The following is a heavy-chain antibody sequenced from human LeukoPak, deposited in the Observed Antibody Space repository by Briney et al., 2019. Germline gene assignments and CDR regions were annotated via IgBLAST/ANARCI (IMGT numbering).Heavy chain of an antibody. CDR1: GFTFSNYW. CDR2: SSGDGSIT. CDR3: AREASGNS. J-gene: IGHJ4*02. Sequence: PGGSLRLSCAASGFTFSNYWMHWVRQAPGKGLLWVSRSSGDGSITSYADSVKGRFTISRDNAKNTLYLQMNSLRAEDTAVYHCAREASGNSWGQGTLVTVSS. D-gene: IGHD1-26*01. V-gene: IGHV3-74*01.